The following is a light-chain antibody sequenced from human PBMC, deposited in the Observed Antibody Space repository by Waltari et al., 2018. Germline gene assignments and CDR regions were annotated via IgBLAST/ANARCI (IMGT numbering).Light chain of an antibody. J-gene: IGLJ3*02. V-gene: IGLV2-11*01. CDR2: DVN. CDR3: CSYAGRATWA. CDR1: SSDVGGYDY. Sequence: QSALTQPRSVSGSPGQSVSISCTGTSSDVGGYDYVSWYQQHPGKAPQLVIYDVNKRPSGVPDRFSGSKSGNTASLTISGLQAEDEADYNCCSYAGRATWAFGGGTKLTVL.